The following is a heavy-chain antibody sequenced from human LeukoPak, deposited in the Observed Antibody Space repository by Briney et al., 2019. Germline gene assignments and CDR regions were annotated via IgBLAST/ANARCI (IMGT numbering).Heavy chain of an antibody. D-gene: IGHD4-17*01. J-gene: IGHJ6*03. CDR1: GGSISSYY. Sequence: KSSETLSLTCTVSGGSISSYYWSWIRQPPGKGLEWIGYIYSSGSTNYNPSLNSRVTISVDTSKNQFSLKLTSVTAADTAVYYCASTTTTYCSYFYYYMGVWGKGTTVTVSS. CDR3: ASTTTTYCSYFYYYMGV. V-gene: IGHV4-4*09. CDR2: IYSSGST.